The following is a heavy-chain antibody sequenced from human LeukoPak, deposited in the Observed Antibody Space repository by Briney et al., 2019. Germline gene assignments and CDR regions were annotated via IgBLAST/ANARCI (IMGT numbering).Heavy chain of an antibody. D-gene: IGHD2-2*02. Sequence: GGSLRLSCAASGLTFSSYAMSWVRQAPGKGLEWVSAISGSGGSTYYADSVKGRFTISRDNSKNTLYLQMNSLRAEDTAVYYCAKDRDIVVVPAAIIDAFDIWGQGTMVTVSS. V-gene: IGHV3-23*01. CDR1: GLTFSSYA. J-gene: IGHJ3*02. CDR3: AKDRDIVVVPAAIIDAFDI. CDR2: ISGSGGST.